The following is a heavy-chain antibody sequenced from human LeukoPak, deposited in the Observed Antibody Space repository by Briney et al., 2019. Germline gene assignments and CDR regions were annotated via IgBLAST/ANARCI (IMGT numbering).Heavy chain of an antibody. D-gene: IGHD3-9*01. CDR2: INHSGST. Sequence: SETLSLTCAVYGGSLSGYYWSWIRQPPGKGLEWIGEINHSGSTNYNPSLKSRVTISVDTSKNQFSLKLSSVTAADTAVYYCARDDTYYDILTGYYNLAFDIWGQETMVTVSS. CDR1: GGSLSGYY. V-gene: IGHV4-34*01. CDR3: ARDDTYYDILTGYYNLAFDI. J-gene: IGHJ3*02.